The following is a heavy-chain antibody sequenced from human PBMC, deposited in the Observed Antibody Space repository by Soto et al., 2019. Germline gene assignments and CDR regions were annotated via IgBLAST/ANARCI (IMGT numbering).Heavy chain of an antibody. CDR2: IYWDDDK. Sequence: QITLKESGPTLVKPTQTLTLTCTFSGFSLSTSGVGVAWIRQPPGKALEWLAIIYWDDDKRYSPSLNSRLTITKDTSKNQVVLTMTNVDPVDTATYYCAHRRGGDGHISYLDYWGQGTLVTVSS. D-gene: IGHD3-16*01. V-gene: IGHV2-5*02. CDR3: AHRRGGDGHISYLDY. CDR1: GFSLSTSGVG. J-gene: IGHJ4*02.